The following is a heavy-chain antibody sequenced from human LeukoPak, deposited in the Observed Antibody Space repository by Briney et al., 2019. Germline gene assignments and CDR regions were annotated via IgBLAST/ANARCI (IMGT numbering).Heavy chain of an antibody. CDR2: IGNSGGST. CDR3: VPGSSAWRDLEY. V-gene: IGHV3-64D*06. D-gene: IGHD6-19*01. Sequence: PGGSLRLSCSASGFTFSSYTMLWVRQAPGKGLEYVSVIGNSGGSTYYADSVKGRFTISRDNSKNTLYLQMSSVRVEDTAVYYCVPGSSAWRDLEYWGQGTLVTVSS. J-gene: IGHJ4*02. CDR1: GFTFSSYT.